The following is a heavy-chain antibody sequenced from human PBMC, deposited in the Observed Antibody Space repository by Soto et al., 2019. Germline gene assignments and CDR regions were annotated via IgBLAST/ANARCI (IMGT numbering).Heavy chain of an antibody. CDR1: GGTFSTFA. Sequence: QVQLVQSGAEVKKPGSSVKVSCKASGGTFSTFAIIWVRQAPGQGLEWMGGIIPISGTRNYAQKFQGRVTITADESSTTGYLELSRLRSEDTAVYYCATAAGLIAARRHWGPGTLVTVSS. CDR2: IIPISGTR. V-gene: IGHV1-69*12. D-gene: IGHD6-6*01. J-gene: IGHJ4*02. CDR3: ATAAGLIAARRH.